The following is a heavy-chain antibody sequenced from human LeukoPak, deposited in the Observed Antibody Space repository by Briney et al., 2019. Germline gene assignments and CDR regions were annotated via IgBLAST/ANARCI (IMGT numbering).Heavy chain of an antibody. CDR3: AKDTYYYDNSDNYYGPSDY. CDR1: GFSSGRWV. V-gene: IGHV3-30*18. J-gene: IGHJ4*02. Sequence: GGSLRVSCVASGFSSGRWVMYWGRQAPGKGLEWVAAISYDGSNKYYADSVKGRFTISRDNSKNTLYLQINSLRAEDTAVDYCAKDTYYYDNSDNYYGPSDYWGQGTLVTVSS. D-gene: IGHD3-22*01. CDR2: ISYDGSNK.